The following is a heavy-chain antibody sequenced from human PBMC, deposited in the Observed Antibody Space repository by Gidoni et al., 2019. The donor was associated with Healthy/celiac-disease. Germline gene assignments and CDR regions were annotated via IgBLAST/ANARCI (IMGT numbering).Heavy chain of an antibody. D-gene: IGHD5-12*01. Sequence: EVQLLASGGGLVQPGGSLRLSCAPSGFPFSSKSRSWVRQAPGKGLEWVSAISGSGGSTYYADSVKGRFTISRDNSKNTLYLQMNSLRAEDTAVYYCAKDERFGGYDTLLFDYWGQGTLVTVSS. CDR3: AKDERFGGYDTLLFDY. CDR2: ISGSGGST. V-gene: IGHV3-23*01. J-gene: IGHJ4*02. CDR1: GFPFSSKS.